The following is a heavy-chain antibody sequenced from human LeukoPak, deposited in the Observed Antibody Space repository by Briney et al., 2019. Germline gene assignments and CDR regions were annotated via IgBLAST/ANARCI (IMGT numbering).Heavy chain of an antibody. J-gene: IGHJ5*02. Sequence: PGGSLRLSCAASGFTFSSYEMNWVRQAPGKGLEWVSYISSSGSPIYYADSVKGRFTISRDNAKNTLYLQMNSLRAEDTAVYYCARGGDSSAFNWFDPWGQGTLVTVSS. D-gene: IGHD3-22*01. CDR1: GFTFSSYE. CDR3: ARGGDSSAFNWFDP. CDR2: ISSSGSPI. V-gene: IGHV3-48*03.